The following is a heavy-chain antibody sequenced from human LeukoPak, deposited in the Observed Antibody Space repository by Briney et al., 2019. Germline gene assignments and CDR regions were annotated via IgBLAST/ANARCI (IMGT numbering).Heavy chain of an antibody. CDR2: IKTSTGNP. D-gene: IGHD3-10*01. CDR1: GYIFTNYA. Sequence: GASVKVSCKASGYIFTNYAMNWVRQAPGQGLEWMGYIKTSTGNPTYAQGFTGRFVFSLDTSVNTAYLQINNLKTEDTAVYYCARDQDVMVRGDVWGQGTMVTVSS. V-gene: IGHV7-4-1*02. CDR3: ARDQDVMVRGDV. J-gene: IGHJ3*01.